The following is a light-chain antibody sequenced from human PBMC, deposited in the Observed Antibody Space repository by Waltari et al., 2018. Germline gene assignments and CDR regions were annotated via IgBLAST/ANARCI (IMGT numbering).Light chain of an antibody. V-gene: IGKV1-39*01. CDR3: QQSFRTWT. CDR2: AAS. Sequence: DIQMTQSPSSLSVSVGDRVTITCRASQSISRNLNWYQQKPGKAPNLLIYAASSLQSGVPSRFSGSGSGTDFTLTISSLQPEDFATYHCQQSFRTWTFGQGTKVEIK. CDR1: QSISRN. J-gene: IGKJ1*01.